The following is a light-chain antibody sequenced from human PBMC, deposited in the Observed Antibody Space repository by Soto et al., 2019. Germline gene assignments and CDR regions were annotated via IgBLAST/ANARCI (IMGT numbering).Light chain of an antibody. CDR2: DVS. CDR3: SSYTASNTYV. V-gene: IGLV2-14*01. J-gene: IGLJ1*01. Sequence: QSVLTQPASVSGSPGQSIAISCTGTDSDVGGYSYVSWYQQYPGKAPKLIIYDVSNRPSGVSDRFSGSKSGNTASLTIFGLQAEDEADYYCSSYTASNTYVFGSGTKVTVL. CDR1: DSDVGGYSY.